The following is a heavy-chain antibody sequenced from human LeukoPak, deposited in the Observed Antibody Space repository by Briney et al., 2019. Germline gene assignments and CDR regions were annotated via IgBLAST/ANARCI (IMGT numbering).Heavy chain of an antibody. Sequence: GRSLRLSCTASGFTFSSYGMHRVRQAPGKGLEWVAVIWYDGSNKYYADSVKGRFTISKDNSKNTLYLHMNSLRAEDTAVYYCAKDNGGILGWDWGQGTLVTVSS. J-gene: IGHJ4*02. V-gene: IGHV3-33*06. CDR1: GFTFSSYG. CDR2: IWYDGSNK. CDR3: AKDNGGILGWD. D-gene: IGHD6-13*01.